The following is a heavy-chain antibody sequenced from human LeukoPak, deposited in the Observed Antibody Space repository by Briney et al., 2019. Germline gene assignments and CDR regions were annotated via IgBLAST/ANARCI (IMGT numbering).Heavy chain of an antibody. CDR1: GFTFSSYA. CDR3: ARGQLVLFY. CDR2: ISGIGGST. D-gene: IGHD6-6*01. J-gene: IGHJ4*02. V-gene: IGHV3-23*01. Sequence: PGGSLRLSCAASGFTFSSYAMSWVRQAPGKGLERVSAISGIGGSTYYADSVKGRFTISTDHSKNTPCMQLISLRAERTAVYYCARGQLVLFYWGQGALVTVSS.